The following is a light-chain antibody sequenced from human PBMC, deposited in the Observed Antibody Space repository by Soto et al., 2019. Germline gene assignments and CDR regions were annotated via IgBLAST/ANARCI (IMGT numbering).Light chain of an antibody. J-gene: IGKJ1*01. CDR2: GAS. CDR1: QSVSSTF. CDR3: QQFGTSAT. V-gene: IGKV3-20*01. Sequence: EVVLTQSPDTLSLSPGERATLSCRASQSVSSTFLAWYQQRPGQAPRLLIYGASSRATGIPDRFSGSGSGTAFTLTITRLEPEDVALYYCQQFGTSATFGQGTKVEIK.